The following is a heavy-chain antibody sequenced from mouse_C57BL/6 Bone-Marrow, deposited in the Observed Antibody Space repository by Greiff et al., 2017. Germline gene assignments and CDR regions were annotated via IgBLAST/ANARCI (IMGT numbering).Heavy chain of an antibody. Sequence: QVHVKQPGAELVRPGTSVKLSCKASGYTFTSYWMHWVKQRPGQGLEWIGVIDPSDSYTNYNQKFKGKATLTVDTSSSTAYMQLSSLTSEDSAVYYCAREIDYGSSLDYWGQGTTLTVSS. V-gene: IGHV1-59*01. J-gene: IGHJ2*01. CDR2: IDPSDSYT. CDR1: GYTFTSYW. CDR3: AREIDYGSSLDY. D-gene: IGHD1-1*01.